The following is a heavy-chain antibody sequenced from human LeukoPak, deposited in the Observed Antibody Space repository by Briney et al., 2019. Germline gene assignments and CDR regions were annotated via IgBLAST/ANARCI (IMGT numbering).Heavy chain of an antibody. J-gene: IGHJ5*02. CDR3: AKDGRGCSSTSCYFAHRFDP. CDR1: GFTFSSYA. V-gene: IGHV3-23*01. D-gene: IGHD2-2*01. CDR2: ISGSGGST. Sequence: GGSLGLSCAASGFTFSSYAMSWVRQAPGKGLEWVSAISGSGGSTYYADSVKGRFTISRDNSKNTLYLQMNSLRAEDTAVYYCAKDGRGCSSTSCYFAHRFDPWGQGTLVTVSS.